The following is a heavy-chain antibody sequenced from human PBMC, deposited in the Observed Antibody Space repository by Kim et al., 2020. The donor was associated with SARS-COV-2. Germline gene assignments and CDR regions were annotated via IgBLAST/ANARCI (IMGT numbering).Heavy chain of an antibody. CDR2: IYYSGST. J-gene: IGHJ3*02. V-gene: IGHV4-31*03. CDR1: GGSINSGGDY. D-gene: IGHD3-3*01. CDR3: ARARSITIFGLIIIDAFDM. Sequence: SETLSLTCTVSGGSINSGGDYWSWIRQHPGKGLEWIGYIYYSGSTYYNPSLKSRLTISVDTSKNQFSLMLNSVTAADTAVYYCARARSITIFGLIIIDAFDMWGQGTMVTVSS.